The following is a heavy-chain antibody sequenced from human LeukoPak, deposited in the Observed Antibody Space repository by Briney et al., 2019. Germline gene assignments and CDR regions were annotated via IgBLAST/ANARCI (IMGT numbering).Heavy chain of an antibody. J-gene: IGHJ3*02. D-gene: IGHD6-19*01. CDR1: GYTFTDYY. CDR3: ATGFRRGWYRGAFDI. V-gene: IGHV1-69-2*01. CDR2: VDPEGGET. Sequence: ASVKISCKVSGYTFTDYYMHWVQQAPGKGLEWMGLVDPEGGETIYAEKFQGRVTITADTSTDTAYMELSSLRSEDTAVYYCATGFRRGWYRGAFDIWGQGTMVTVSS.